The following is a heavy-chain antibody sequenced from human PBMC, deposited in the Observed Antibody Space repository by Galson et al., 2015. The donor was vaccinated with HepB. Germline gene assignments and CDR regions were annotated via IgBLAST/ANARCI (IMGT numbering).Heavy chain of an antibody. V-gene: IGHV3-66*01. CDR2: IYSGGAT. Sequence: SLRLSCAASGFTVNRNYMTWVRRAPGKGLEWVSAIYSGGATTYADSVKGRFTISTDSSKNTLYLQMNSLRAEDTALYYCSKVKEGYMDVWGTGTTVTVSS. CDR1: GFTVNRNY. J-gene: IGHJ6*03. CDR3: SKVKEGYMDV.